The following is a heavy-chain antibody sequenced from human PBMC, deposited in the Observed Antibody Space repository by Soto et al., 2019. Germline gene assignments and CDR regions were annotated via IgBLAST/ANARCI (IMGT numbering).Heavy chain of an antibody. CDR3: AREFCSSPTCP. CDR1: GFTVSSIY. J-gene: IGHJ5*02. CDR2: IYTGGST. Sequence: VGSLRLSCATSGFTVSSIYMSWVRQAPGKGLEWVSVIYTGGSTYYADSVKGRFTISRDNAKNTLYLQMNRLRAEDTAVYYCAREFCSSPTCPWGQGTLVTVSS. V-gene: IGHV3-53*01. D-gene: IGHD2-2*01.